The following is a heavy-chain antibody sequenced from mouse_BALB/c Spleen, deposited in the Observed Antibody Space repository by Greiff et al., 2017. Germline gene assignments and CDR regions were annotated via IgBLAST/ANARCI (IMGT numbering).Heavy chain of an antibody. V-gene: IGHV4-2*02. D-gene: IGHD1-1*02. CDR1: GFDFSRYW. J-gene: IGHJ4*01. CDR2: INPGSSTI. CDR3: ARLGHYGDAMDY. Sequence: EVKLMESGGGLVQPGGSLNLSCAASGFDFSRYWMSWARQAPGKGQEWIGEINPGSSTINYTPSLKDKFIISRDNAKNTLYLQMSKVRSEDTALYYCARLGHYGDAMDYWGQGTSVTVSS.